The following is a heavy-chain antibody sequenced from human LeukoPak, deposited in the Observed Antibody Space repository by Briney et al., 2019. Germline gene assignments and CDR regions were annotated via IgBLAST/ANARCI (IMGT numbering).Heavy chain of an antibody. Sequence: GALRLSCAASGFTFSSYAMSWVRQAPGKGLEWVSAISGSGGSTYYADSVKGRFTISRDNAKNSLYLQMNSLRAEDTAVYYCARDDDTAMVSGYYYGMDVWGQGTTVTVSS. CDR2: ISGSGGST. V-gene: IGHV3-23*01. CDR1: GFTFSSYA. CDR3: ARDDDTAMVSGYYYGMDV. D-gene: IGHD5-18*01. J-gene: IGHJ6*02.